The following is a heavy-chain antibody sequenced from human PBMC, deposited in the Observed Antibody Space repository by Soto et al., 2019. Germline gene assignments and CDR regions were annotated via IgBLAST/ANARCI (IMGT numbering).Heavy chain of an antibody. V-gene: IGHV3-23*01. Sequence: PGGSLRLSCAASGFTFSSYAMSWVRQAPGKGLEWVSAISGSGGSTYYADSVKGRFTISRDNSKNTLYLQMNSLRAEDTAVYYCASATIFGENYFAYWGQGTLVTVSS. CDR3: ASATIFGENYFAY. CDR2: ISGSGGST. J-gene: IGHJ4*02. CDR1: GFTFSSYA. D-gene: IGHD3-3*01.